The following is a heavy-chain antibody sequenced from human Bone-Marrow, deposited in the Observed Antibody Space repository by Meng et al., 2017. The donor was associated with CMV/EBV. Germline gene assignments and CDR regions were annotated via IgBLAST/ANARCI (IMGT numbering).Heavy chain of an antibody. CDR1: GFTVSGNY. V-gene: IGHV3-15*01. Sequence: GGSLRLSCAASGFTVSGNYMSWVRQAPGKGLEWVGRIKSKTDGGTTDYAAPVKGRFTISRDDSKNTLYLQMNSLKTEDTAVYYCTTGQGGYSGYLFDYWGQGTLVTVSS. J-gene: IGHJ4*02. CDR2: IKSKTDGGTT. D-gene: IGHD5-12*01. CDR3: TTGQGGYSGYLFDY.